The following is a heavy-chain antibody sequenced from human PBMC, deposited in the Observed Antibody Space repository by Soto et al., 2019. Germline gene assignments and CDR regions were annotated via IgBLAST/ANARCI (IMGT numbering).Heavy chain of an antibody. CDR3: AREGIAAALDY. J-gene: IGHJ4*02. D-gene: IGHD6-13*01. Sequence: EVQLVESGGGLVKPGGSLRLSCAASGFTFSSYSMNWVRQAPGKGLEWVSSISSSSSYIYYADSVKGRFTISRDDAKNSLYLQVNSLRAEDTAVYYCAREGIAAALDYWGQGTLVTVSS. CDR1: GFTFSSYS. V-gene: IGHV3-21*01. CDR2: ISSSSSYI.